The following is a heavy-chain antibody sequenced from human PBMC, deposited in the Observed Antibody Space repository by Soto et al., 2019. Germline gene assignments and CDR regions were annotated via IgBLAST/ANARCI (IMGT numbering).Heavy chain of an antibody. V-gene: IGHV3-23*01. CDR3: AKGGYSYGYKRGWFDP. J-gene: IGHJ5*02. Sequence: ESGGGLVQPGGSLRLSCAASGFTFSSYAMSWVRQAPGKGLEWVSAISGSGGSTYYADSVKGRFTISRDNSKNTLYLQMNSLRAEDTAVYYCAKGGYSYGYKRGWFDPWGQGTLVTVSS. D-gene: IGHD5-18*01. CDR1: GFTFSSYA. CDR2: ISGSGGST.